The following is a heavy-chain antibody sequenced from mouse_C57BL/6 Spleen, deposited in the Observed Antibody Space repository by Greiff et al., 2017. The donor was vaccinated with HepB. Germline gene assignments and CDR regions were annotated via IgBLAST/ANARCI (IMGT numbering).Heavy chain of an antibody. Sequence: QVQLQQSGAELARPGASVKLSCKASGYTFTSYGISWVKQRTGQGLEWIGEIYPRSGNTYYNEKFKGKATLTADKSSSTAYMELRSLTSEDSAVYFCARRFDGYYVNYFDYWGQGTTLTVSS. J-gene: IGHJ2*01. CDR1: GYTFTSYG. CDR2: IYPRSGNT. CDR3: ARRFDGYYVNYFDY. D-gene: IGHD2-3*01. V-gene: IGHV1-81*01.